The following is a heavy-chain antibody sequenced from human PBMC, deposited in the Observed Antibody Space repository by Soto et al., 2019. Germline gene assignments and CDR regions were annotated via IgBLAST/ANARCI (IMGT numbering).Heavy chain of an antibody. CDR2: IWNDGSNS. J-gene: IGHJ6*02. CDR1: GFTFYNYG. V-gene: IGHV3-33*01. Sequence: QVPLVESGGGVVQPGRSLRPSCAASGFTFYNYGMHWVRQAPGKGLEWLAVIWNDGSNSSYANSVKGRFTISRDNSKITRYLPMSSLNAEETCVYYCARRQIPSPTPGAANALGAMDVWGQGTTVTVSS. CDR3: ARRQIPSPTPGAANALGAMDV. D-gene: IGHD6-13*01.